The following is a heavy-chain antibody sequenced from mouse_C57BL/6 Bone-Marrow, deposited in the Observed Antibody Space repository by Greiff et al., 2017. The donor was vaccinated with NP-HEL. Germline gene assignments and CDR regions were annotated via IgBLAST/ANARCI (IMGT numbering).Heavy chain of an antibody. J-gene: IGHJ1*03. CDR2: IDPSDSYT. V-gene: IGHV1-69*01. CDR3: ARRVGSSFYWYFDV. Sequence: VQLQQPGAELVMPGASVKLSCKASGYTFTSYWMHWVKQRPGQGLEWIGEIDPSDSYTNYNQKFKGKSTLTVDKSSSTAYMQLSSLTSEDSAVYYCARRVGSSFYWYFDVWGTGTTVTVSS. CDR1: GYTFTSYW. D-gene: IGHD1-1*01.